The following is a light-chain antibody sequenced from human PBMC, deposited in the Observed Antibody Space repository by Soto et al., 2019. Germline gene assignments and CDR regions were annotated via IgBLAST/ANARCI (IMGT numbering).Light chain of an antibody. Sequence: DIVMTQSPDSLAVSLGERATINCKSSQSVLYSSNNKNYLAWYQQKPGQPPKLLIYWASTRESGVPDRFSGSGSGTDFTLTISSLQAEDAAVYYCQQYINDLPAFGQGTKVDIK. CDR3: QQYINDLPA. J-gene: IGKJ1*01. CDR1: QSVLYSSNNKNY. CDR2: WAS. V-gene: IGKV4-1*01.